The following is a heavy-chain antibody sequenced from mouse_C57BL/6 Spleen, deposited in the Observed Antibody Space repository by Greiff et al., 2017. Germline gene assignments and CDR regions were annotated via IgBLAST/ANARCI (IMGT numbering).Heavy chain of an antibody. CDR1: GYTFTSYD. D-gene: IGHD1-1*01. CDR2: IYPRDGST. V-gene: IGHV1-85*01. CDR3: ARSDTTVVARYYFDY. J-gene: IGHJ2*01. Sequence: QVQLQQSGPELVKPGASVKLSCKASGYTFTSYDINWVKQRPGQGLEWIGWIYPRDGSTKYNEKFKGKATLTVDTSSSTAYMELHSLTSEDSAVYFCARSDTTVVARYYFDYWGQGTTLTVSS.